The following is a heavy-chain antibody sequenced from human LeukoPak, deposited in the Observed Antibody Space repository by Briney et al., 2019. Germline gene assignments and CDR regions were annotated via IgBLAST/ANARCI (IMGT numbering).Heavy chain of an antibody. D-gene: IGHD6-6*01. CDR3: ARGGAARPDY. CDR1: GFAFSGYG. CDR2: ISYNSRSI. Sequence: PGRSLRLSCAASGFAFSGYGMNWVRQAPGEGREWVSYISYNSRSIEYADSVKGRFTISRDNAKNSLYLQMNSQRAEDTAMYYCARGGAARPDYGGQVALVSVSA. V-gene: IGHV3-48*01. J-gene: IGHJ4*02.